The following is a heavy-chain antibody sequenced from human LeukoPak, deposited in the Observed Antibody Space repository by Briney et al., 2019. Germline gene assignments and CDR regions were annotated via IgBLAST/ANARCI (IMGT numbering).Heavy chain of an antibody. J-gene: IGHJ4*02. D-gene: IGHD5-24*01. CDR2: ISWNSGSI. CDR1: GFTFDDYA. V-gene: IGHV3-9*01. CDR3: AADGYSSPFDH. Sequence: GRSLRLSCAASGFTFDDYAMHWVRRAPGKGLEWVSGISWNSGSIGYADSVKGRFTISRDNAKNSLYLQMNSLRAEDTAVYYCAADGYSSPFDHLGQGTLVTVSS.